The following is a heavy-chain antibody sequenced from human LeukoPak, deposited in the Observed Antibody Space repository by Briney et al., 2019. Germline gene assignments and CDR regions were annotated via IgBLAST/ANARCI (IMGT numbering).Heavy chain of an antibody. CDR2: IKQDGSDK. CDR3: ASGYDYVYFYGMDV. CDR1: GFTVSSNY. V-gene: IGHV3-7*02. D-gene: IGHD5-12*01. J-gene: IGHJ6*02. Sequence: GGSLRLSCAASGFTVSSNYMSWVRQAPGKGLEWVANIKQDGSDKYYVDSVKGRFTVSRDNAENSLYLQMNSLRAEDTAVYYCASGYDYVYFYGMDVWGQGTTVTVSS.